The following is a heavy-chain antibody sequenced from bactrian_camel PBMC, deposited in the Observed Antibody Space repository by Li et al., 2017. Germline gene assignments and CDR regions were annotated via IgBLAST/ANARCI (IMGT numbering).Heavy chain of an antibody. J-gene: IGHJ6*01. CDR3: AAEDPPRDIRLQTLWKGWRFGY. D-gene: IGHD3*01. CDR1: GYPPTGYC. Sequence: HVQLVESGGGVVQPGRSLRLSCVVSGYPPTGYCMAWFRQAPGKEREGVSSLDIGSGTTNYADSVKGRFTISQDSSDGTLFLQIDNLQPEDTGMFYCAAEDPPRDIRLQTLWKGWRFGYWGQGTQVTVS. V-gene: IGHV3S26*01. CDR2: LDIGSGTT.